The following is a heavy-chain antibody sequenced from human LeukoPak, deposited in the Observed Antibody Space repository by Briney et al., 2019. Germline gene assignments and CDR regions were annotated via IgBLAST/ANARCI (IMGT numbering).Heavy chain of an antibody. CDR3: AKVWAAVAVDY. J-gene: IGHJ4*02. CDR2: IGGSGGST. V-gene: IGHV3-23*01. D-gene: IGHD6-19*01. CDR1: GFTFSNYW. Sequence: GGSLRLSCAASGFTFSNYWMHWVRQAPGKGLVWVSAIGGSGGSTYYADSVKGRFTISRDNSKNTLYLQMNSLRAEDTAVYYCAKVWAAVAVDYWGQGTLVTVSS.